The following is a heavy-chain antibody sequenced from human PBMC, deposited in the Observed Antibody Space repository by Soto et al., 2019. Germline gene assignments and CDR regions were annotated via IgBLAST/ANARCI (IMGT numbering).Heavy chain of an antibody. CDR3: ARDYPSTYYYGSGPLDP. CDR2: INPNSGGT. CDR1: GYTFTGYY. J-gene: IGHJ5*02. V-gene: IGHV1-2*02. Sequence: ASVKVSCKASGYTFTGYYMHWVRQAPGQGLEWMGWINPNSGGTNYAQKFQGRVTMTRDTSIRTAYMELSRLRSDDTAVYYCARDYPSTYYYGSGPLDPWGQGTLVTVSS. D-gene: IGHD3-10*01.